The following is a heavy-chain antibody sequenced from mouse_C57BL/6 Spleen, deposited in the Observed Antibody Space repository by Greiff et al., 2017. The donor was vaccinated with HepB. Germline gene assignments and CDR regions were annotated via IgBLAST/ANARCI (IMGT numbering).Heavy chain of an antibody. CDR1: GFTFSDYY. J-gene: IGHJ4*01. CDR2: INYDGSST. V-gene: IGHV5-16*01. CDR3: ARDRDYGRGMDY. D-gene: IGHD1-1*01. Sequence: EVHLVESEGGLVQPGSSMKLSCTASGFTFSDYYMAWLRQVPEKGLEWVANINYDGSSTYYLDSLKSRFIISRDNAKNILYLQMSSLKSEDTATYYCARDRDYGRGMDYWGQGTSVTVSS.